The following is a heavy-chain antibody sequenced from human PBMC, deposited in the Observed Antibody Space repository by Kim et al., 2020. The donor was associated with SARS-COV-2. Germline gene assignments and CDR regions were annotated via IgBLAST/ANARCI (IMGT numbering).Heavy chain of an antibody. Sequence: RSRVTISVDTSKNQFSLTLSSVTAADTAVYYCARGPYSSSWYGPKNWFDPWGQGTLVTVSS. V-gene: IGHV4-34*01. CDR3: ARGPYSSSWYGPKNWFDP. J-gene: IGHJ5*02. D-gene: IGHD6-13*01.